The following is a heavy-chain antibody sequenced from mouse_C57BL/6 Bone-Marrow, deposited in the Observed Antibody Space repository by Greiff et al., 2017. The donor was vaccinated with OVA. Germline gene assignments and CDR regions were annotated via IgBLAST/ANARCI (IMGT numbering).Heavy chain of an antibody. CDR1: GYSITSGYY. J-gene: IGHJ2*01. Sequence: EVHLVESGPGLVKPSQSLSLTCSVTGYSITSGYYWYWIRQFPGNKLELMGYISYDGSTNYNPSLKNRISITRDTSKNQLCLKLKSVTTEDTATYYCARVDGYSFDYWGQGTTLTVSS. V-gene: IGHV3-6*01. CDR3: ARVDGYSFDY. CDR2: ISYDGST. D-gene: IGHD2-3*01.